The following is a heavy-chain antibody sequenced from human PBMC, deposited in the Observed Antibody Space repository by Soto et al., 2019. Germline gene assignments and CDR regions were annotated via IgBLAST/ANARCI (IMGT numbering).Heavy chain of an antibody. D-gene: IGHD2-2*01. CDR3: TTEQSDIVLVPAAPPT. Sequence: SLRLSCITSGFNFGDYAMGWFRQAPGKGLEWIGFIRSNTFGGTMVYAASVKGRFSISRDDSKSVAYLQMNSLKTEDTAMYYCTTEQSDIVLVPAAPPTWGQATLVTVSS. CDR2: IRSNTFGGTM. J-gene: IGHJ5*02. CDR1: GFNFGDYA. V-gene: IGHV3-49*03.